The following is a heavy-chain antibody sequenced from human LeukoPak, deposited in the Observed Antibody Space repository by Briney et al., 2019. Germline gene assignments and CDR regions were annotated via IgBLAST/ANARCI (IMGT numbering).Heavy chain of an antibody. CDR1: GFTFSSYW. D-gene: IGHD3-10*01. Sequence: GGSLRLSCAASGFTFSSYWMSWVRQAPGKWLEWVANIKQDGSEKYYVDSVKGRFTISRDNAKNSLYLQMNSLRAEDTAVYYCARDDYYGSGSFHYWGQGTLVTVSS. CDR3: ARDDYYGSGSFHY. J-gene: IGHJ4*02. CDR2: IKQDGSEK. V-gene: IGHV3-7*01.